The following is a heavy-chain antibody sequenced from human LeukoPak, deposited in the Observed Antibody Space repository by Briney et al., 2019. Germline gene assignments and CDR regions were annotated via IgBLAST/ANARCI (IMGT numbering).Heavy chain of an antibody. V-gene: IGHV3-23*01. CDR2: ISGSGGST. CDR1: GFTFSNYA. CDR3: AKCNGGTCYSAGDY. J-gene: IGHJ4*02. Sequence: GGSLRLSCAASGFTFSNYAMSWVRQAPGKGLEWVSGISGSGGSTYYTDSVKGRFTISRDNSKNTVYLQMNGLRVEDTAVYYCAKCNGGTCYSAGDYWGQGTLATVSS. D-gene: IGHD2-15*01.